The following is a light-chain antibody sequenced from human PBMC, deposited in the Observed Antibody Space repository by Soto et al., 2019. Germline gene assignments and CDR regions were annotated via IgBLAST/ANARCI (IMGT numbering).Light chain of an antibody. V-gene: IGKV1-39*01. CDR3: QQSYSSPQMYT. Sequence: DIQMTQSPSSLSASVGDRVTLTCRASQRISNSLNWYQQKPGKAPDLLIYAASNLQSGVPSRFSGSGSGTDFTLTISSLQPEDFATYYCQQSYSSPQMYTFGQGTKLEIK. CDR2: AAS. J-gene: IGKJ2*01. CDR1: QRISNS.